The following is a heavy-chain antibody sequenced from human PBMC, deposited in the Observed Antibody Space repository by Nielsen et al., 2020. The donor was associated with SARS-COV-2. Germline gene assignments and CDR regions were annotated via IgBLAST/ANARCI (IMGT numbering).Heavy chain of an antibody. D-gene: IGHD5-24*01. J-gene: IGHJ4*02. Sequence: SETLSLTCTVSGGSISSSSYYWGWIRQPPGKGLEWIGSIYYSGSTYYNPSLKSRVTISVDTSKYQFSLKLSSVTAADTAVYYCARAAGWGWLQAIPPEFDYWGQGTLVTVSS. V-gene: IGHV4-39*07. CDR3: ARAAGWGWLQAIPPEFDY. CDR1: GGSISSSSYY. CDR2: IYYSGST.